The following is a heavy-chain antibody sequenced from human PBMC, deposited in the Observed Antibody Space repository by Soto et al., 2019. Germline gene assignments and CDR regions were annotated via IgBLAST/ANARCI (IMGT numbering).Heavy chain of an antibody. CDR3: AKDKDLVVLPTAMWDY. CDR1: GGSISSGDYY. D-gene: IGHD2-2*01. V-gene: IGHV4-30-4*01. CDR2: IYYSGST. Sequence: SETLSLTCTVSGGSISSGDYYWSWIRQPPGKGLEWIGYIYYSGSTYYNPSLKSRVTISVDTSKNQFSLKLSSVTAADTAVYYCAKDKDLVVLPTAMWDYWGQGTLVTVSS. J-gene: IGHJ4*02.